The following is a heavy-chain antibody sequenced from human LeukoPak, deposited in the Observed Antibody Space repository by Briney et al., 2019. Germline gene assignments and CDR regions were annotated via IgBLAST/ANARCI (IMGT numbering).Heavy chain of an antibody. J-gene: IGHJ4*02. CDR1: GGSISSSSYY. Sequence: PSETLSLTCTVSGGSISSSSYYWGWIRQPPGKGLEWIGSIYYSGSTYYNPFLRSRVTISVDTFKNQFSLKLSSVTAADTAVYYCARDRVKAAAIFDYWGQGTLVTVSS. V-gene: IGHV4-39*07. D-gene: IGHD6-13*01. CDR2: IYYSGST. CDR3: ARDRVKAAAIFDY.